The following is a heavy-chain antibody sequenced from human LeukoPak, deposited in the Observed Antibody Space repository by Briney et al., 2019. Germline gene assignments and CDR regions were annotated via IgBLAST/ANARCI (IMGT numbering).Heavy chain of an antibody. J-gene: IGHJ1*01. CDR3: ARSYGGNTAEYFQH. CDR1: GGSISSYY. CDR2: IYTCGST. Sequence: SETLSLTCTVSGGSISSYYWSWIRQPPGKGLEWIGYIYTCGSTNYNPSLKSRVTISVDTSKNQFSLKLSSVTAADTAVYYCARSYGGNTAEYFQHWGQGTLVTVSS. D-gene: IGHD4-23*01. V-gene: IGHV4-4*09.